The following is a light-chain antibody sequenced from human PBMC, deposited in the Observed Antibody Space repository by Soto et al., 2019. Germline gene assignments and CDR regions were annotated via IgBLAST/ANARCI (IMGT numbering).Light chain of an antibody. Sequence: EIVMTQSPATLSVSPGERATLSCRARQSVSSNLAWYQQKPGQAPRLLIYGASTRATGIPARFSGSGSGTEFTLTISSLQSEDFAVYYCQQYINWPRTFGQGTKVDIK. V-gene: IGKV3-15*01. CDR2: GAS. CDR3: QQYINWPRT. CDR1: QSVSSN. J-gene: IGKJ1*01.